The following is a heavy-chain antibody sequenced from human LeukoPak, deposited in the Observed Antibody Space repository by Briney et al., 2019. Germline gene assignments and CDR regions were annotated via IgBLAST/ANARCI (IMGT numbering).Heavy chain of an antibody. V-gene: IGHV4-39*01. Sequence: KPSETLSLTCTVSGGSISNSNYYWGWIRQPPGKGLEWIGGAYYSGTTYYSPSLKSRVTISVDTSRNHFSLNLNSVTAADTAVYYCARHSSSAWYYYFDYWGPGKFRHRLL. CDR2: AYYSGTT. CDR3: ARHSSSAWYYYFDY. J-gene: IGHJ4*02. CDR1: GGSISNSNYY. D-gene: IGHD6-19*01.